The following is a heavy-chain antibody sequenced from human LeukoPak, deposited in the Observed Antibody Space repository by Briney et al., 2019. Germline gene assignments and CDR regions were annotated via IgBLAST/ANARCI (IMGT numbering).Heavy chain of an antibody. D-gene: IGHD6-19*01. CDR3: ARGGRSSGWPYYYYYYYMDV. V-gene: IGHV3-30*02. Sequence: GGSLRLSCAASGFAFSSYGMHWVRQAPGKGLEWVAFIRYDGSNKYYADSVKGRFTISRDNSKNTLYLQMNSLRAEDTAVYYCARGGRSSGWPYYYYYYYMDVWGKGTTVTVSS. CDR1: GFAFSSYG. J-gene: IGHJ6*03. CDR2: IRYDGSNK.